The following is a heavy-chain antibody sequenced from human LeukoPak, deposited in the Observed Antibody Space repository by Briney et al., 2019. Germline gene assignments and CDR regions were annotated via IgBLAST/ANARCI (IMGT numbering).Heavy chain of an antibody. CDR3: ARETPTAASLDY. J-gene: IGHJ4*02. V-gene: IGHV1-2*06. Sequence: ASVKVSCKASGYTFTGYYMHWVRQAPGQGLEWMGRINPNSGGTNYAQKFQGRVTMTRDTSISTAYMELSGLRSDDTAVYYCARETPTAASLDYWGQGTLVTVSS. D-gene: IGHD2-2*01. CDR1: GYTFTGYY. CDR2: INPNSGGT.